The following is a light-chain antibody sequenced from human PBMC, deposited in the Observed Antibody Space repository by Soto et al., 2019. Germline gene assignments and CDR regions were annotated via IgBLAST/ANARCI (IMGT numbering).Light chain of an antibody. Sequence: QSALTQPPSASGSPGQSVTISCTGTSSDVGGYNYVSWYQQHPGKAPKLMIYEVSKRPSGVPDRFSGYKSGNTASLTVSGLQAEDEADYYCSSYAGSKTLFGGGTKLTVL. CDR1: SSDVGGYNY. J-gene: IGLJ2*01. V-gene: IGLV2-8*01. CDR3: SSYAGSKTL. CDR2: EVS.